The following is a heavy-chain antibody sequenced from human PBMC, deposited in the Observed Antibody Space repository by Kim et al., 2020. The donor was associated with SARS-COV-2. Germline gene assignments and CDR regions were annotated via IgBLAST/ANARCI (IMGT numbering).Heavy chain of an antibody. Sequence: GGSLRLSCAASGFTFSSYSMNWVRQAPGKGLEWVSSISSSSSYIYYADSVKGRFTISRDNAKNSLYLQMNSLRAEDTAVYYCARAIAAAGTPYYYYYMDVWGKGTTVTVSS. CDR2: ISSSSSYI. V-gene: IGHV3-21*01. J-gene: IGHJ6*03. D-gene: IGHD6-13*01. CDR3: ARAIAAAGTPYYYYYMDV. CDR1: GFTFSSYS.